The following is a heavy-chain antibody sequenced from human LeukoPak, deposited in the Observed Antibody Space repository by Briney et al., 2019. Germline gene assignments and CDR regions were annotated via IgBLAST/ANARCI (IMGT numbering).Heavy chain of an antibody. V-gene: IGHV4-61*02. CDR3: ARGSDIVVVPAANPFDY. Sequence: SETLSLTCTVSGGSISSGSYYWSWIRQPAGKGLEWIGRIYTSGSTNYNPSLKSRVTISVDTSKNQFSLKLSSVTAADTAVYYCARGSDIVVVPAANPFDYWGQGTLVTVSS. CDR1: GGSISSGSYY. CDR2: IYTSGST. D-gene: IGHD2-2*01. J-gene: IGHJ4*02.